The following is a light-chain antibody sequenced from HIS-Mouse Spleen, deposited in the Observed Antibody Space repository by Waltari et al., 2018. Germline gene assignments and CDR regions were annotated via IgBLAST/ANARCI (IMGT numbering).Light chain of an antibody. CDR2: RNN. Sequence: QSVLTQPPSASGTPGQRVTISCSGSSSNIGSNYVYWYQQLPGTAPKLLIYRNNPRALGVPARFSGSKSGTSASLAISGLRSEDEADYYCAAWDDSLSGPVFGGGTKLTVL. CDR3: AAWDDSLSGPV. CDR1: SSNIGSNY. V-gene: IGLV1-47*01. J-gene: IGLJ3*02.